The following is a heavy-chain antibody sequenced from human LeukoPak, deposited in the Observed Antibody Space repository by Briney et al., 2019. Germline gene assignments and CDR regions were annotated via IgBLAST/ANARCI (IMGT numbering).Heavy chain of an antibody. CDR2: LSGSGTTT. D-gene: IGHD6-25*01. V-gene: IGHV3-23*01. Sequence: GGSLRLSCTTSGFTFSSYAMTWVRQAPGKGLEWISALSGSGTTTYYANSVKGWFAVYRDNSKNTLSLQMNSLEAEDTAMYYCAKFSTPSGRGSGWPWVIDYWGQGTLVSVSS. CDR1: GFTFSSYA. CDR3: AKFSTPSGRGSGWPWVIDY. J-gene: IGHJ4*02.